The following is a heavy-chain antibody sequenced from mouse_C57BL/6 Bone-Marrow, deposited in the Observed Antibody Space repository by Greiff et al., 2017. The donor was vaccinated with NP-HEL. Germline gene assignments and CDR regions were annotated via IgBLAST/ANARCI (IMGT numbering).Heavy chain of an antibody. CDR3: ARGYGSSYLPWFAY. CDR2: ISYDGSN. CDR1: GYSITSGYY. Sequence: ESGPGLVKPSQSLSLTCSVTGYSITSGYYWNWIRQFPGNKLEWMGYISYDGSNNYNPSLKNRISITRDTSKNQFFLKLNSVTTEDTATYYGARGYGSSYLPWFAYWGQGTLVTVSA. D-gene: IGHD1-1*01. J-gene: IGHJ3*01. V-gene: IGHV3-6*01.